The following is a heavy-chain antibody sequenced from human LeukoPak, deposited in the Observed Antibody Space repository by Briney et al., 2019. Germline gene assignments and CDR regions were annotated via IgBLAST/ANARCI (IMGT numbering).Heavy chain of an antibody. V-gene: IGHV3-30*02. D-gene: IGHD5-12*01. J-gene: IGHJ5*02. CDR1: GFISSSYG. CDR3: AKDLSPTTHNCFDP. Sequence: GGSLRLSCALSGFISSSYGMHWVRQAPGEGLEWVAFIRKVGRKKYYTDSVEGRFTISTDKSKNTLYIKKNSLRAERTAVSCCAKDLSPTTHNCFDPWGQGTLVTVSS. CDR2: IRKVGRKK.